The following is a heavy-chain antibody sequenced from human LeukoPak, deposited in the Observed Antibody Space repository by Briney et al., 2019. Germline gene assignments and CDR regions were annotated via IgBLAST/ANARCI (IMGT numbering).Heavy chain of an antibody. V-gene: IGHV4-39*07. CDR2: IYYSGST. D-gene: IGHD3-22*01. CDR3: ARDQYYESSGGDY. J-gene: IGHJ4*02. CDR1: GGSISSNIDY. Sequence: PSETLSLTCTVSGGSISSNIDYWGWIRQPPGKGLEWIGSIYYSGSTYYNPSLKSRVTISVDTSKKQFSLKLSSVTAADTAVYYCARDQYYESSGGDYWGQGTLVTVSS.